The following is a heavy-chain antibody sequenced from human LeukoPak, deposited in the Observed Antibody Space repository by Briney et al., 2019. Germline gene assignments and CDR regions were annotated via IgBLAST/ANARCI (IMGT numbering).Heavy chain of an antibody. J-gene: IGHJ6*02. D-gene: IGHD2-2*01. CDR2: TSAYNGNT. V-gene: IGHV1-18*01. CDR1: GYTFTSYG. Sequence: ASVKVSCKASGYTFTSYGISWVRQAPGQGLEWMGWTSAYNGNTNYAQRLKGRVTMTTDTSTSTAYMELRSLRSDDTAVYYCARDLGADIVVVPARYGMDVWGQGTTVTVSS. CDR3: ARDLGADIVVVPARYGMDV.